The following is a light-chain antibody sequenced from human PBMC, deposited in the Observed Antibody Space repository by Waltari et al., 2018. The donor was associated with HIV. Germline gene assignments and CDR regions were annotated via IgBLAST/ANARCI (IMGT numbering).Light chain of an antibody. V-gene: IGLV2-23*02. CDR3: CSYAGSNTWV. J-gene: IGLJ3*02. CDR2: EVS. CDR1: SSVVGSDTP. Sequence: QSALTQPPSVSGSPGHSIPISCPVNSSVVGSDTPVSWYQQHPGKAPNHMIYEVSKRRSGVTNRFSGSKSGNTASLTISGLQAEDEADYYCCSYAGSNTWVFGGGTKLTVL.